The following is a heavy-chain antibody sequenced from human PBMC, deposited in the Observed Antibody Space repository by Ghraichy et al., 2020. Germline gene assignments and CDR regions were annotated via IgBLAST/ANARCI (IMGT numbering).Heavy chain of an antibody. J-gene: IGHJ4*02. D-gene: IGHD3-10*01. Sequence: GGSLRLSCAASGFTFSSYAMHWVRQAPGKGLEWVAVISYDGSNKYYADSVKGRFTISRDNSKNTLYLQMNSLRAEDTAVYYCARALYYYGSGSYYVYWGQGTLVTVSS. CDR2: ISYDGSNK. CDR1: GFTFSSYA. V-gene: IGHV3-30-3*01. CDR3: ARALYYYGSGSYYVY.